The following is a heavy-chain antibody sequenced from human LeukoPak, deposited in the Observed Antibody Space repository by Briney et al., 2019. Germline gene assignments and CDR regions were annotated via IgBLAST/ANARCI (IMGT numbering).Heavy chain of an antibody. V-gene: IGHV3-23*01. J-gene: IGHJ5*01. Sequence: GGSLRLSCAASGFTFSIYHMNWVRQAPGKGLEWVSGISNSGDRTYCADSVKGRFTISRDNSKNTLYLQMNSLRAEDTAVYYCAKDSRSWAINWFDSWGQGTLVTVSS. CDR2: ISNSGDRT. CDR1: GFTFSIYH. CDR3: AKDSRSWAINWFDS. D-gene: IGHD6-13*01.